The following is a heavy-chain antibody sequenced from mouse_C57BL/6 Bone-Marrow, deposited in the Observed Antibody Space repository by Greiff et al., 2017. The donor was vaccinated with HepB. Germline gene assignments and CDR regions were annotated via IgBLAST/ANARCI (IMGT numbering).Heavy chain of an antibody. CDR1: GYTFTDYY. CDR3: ARGIYYYGSSHYFDY. Sequence: VQLQQSGPVLVKPGASVKMSCKASGYTFTDYYMNWVKQSHGKSLEWIGVINPYNGGTSYNQKFKGKATLTVDKSSSTAYMELNSLTSEDSAVYYCARGIYYYGSSHYFDYWGQGTTLTVSS. CDR2: INPYNGGT. D-gene: IGHD1-1*01. V-gene: IGHV1-19*01. J-gene: IGHJ2*01.